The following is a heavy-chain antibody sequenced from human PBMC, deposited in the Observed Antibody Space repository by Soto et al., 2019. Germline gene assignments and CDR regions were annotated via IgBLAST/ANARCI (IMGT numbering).Heavy chain of an antibody. CDR3: ARGWERLKGYGMDV. V-gene: IGHV4-4*02. Sequence: PSETLSLTCAVSGGSISSSNWWSWVRQPPGKGLEWIGEIYHSGSTNYNLSLKSRVTISVDKSKNQFSLKLSSVTAADTAVYYCARGWERLKGYGMDVWGQGTTVTVSS. J-gene: IGHJ6*02. CDR1: GGSISSSNW. D-gene: IGHD1-26*01. CDR2: IYHSGST.